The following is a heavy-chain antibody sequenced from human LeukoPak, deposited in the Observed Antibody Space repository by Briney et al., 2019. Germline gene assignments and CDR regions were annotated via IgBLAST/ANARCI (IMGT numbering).Heavy chain of an antibody. CDR2: ISYDGSNK. V-gene: IGHV3-30*04. CDR1: GFTFSSYA. Sequence: GGSLRLSCAASGFTFSSYAMHWVRQAPGKGLERVAVISYDGSNKYYADSVKGRFTISRDNSKNTLYLQMNSLRAEDTAVYYCARGVTTGVRGYFDYWGQGTLVTVSS. J-gene: IGHJ4*02. D-gene: IGHD4-23*01. CDR3: ARGVTTGVRGYFDY.